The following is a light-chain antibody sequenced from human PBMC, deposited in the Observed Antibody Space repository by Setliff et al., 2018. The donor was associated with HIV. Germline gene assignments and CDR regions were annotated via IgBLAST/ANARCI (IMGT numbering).Light chain of an antibody. CDR1: ASDVGGYNY. CDR3: SSYTASSTLYV. CDR2: DAT. J-gene: IGLJ1*01. Sequence: QSALTQPASVSGSPGQSITISCTGSASDVGGYNYVSWYQQQRGKAPKLIIYDATHRPSGVSHRFSASKSGNTASLTISGLQAEDEADYFCSSYTASSTLYVFGTGTKVTVL. V-gene: IGLV2-14*03.